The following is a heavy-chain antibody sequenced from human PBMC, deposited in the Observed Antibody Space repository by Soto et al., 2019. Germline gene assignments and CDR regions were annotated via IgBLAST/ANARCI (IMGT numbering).Heavy chain of an antibody. CDR1: GGSISSSSYY. V-gene: IGHV4-39*01. D-gene: IGHD3-16*01. CDR2: IYYSGST. CDR3: ARHHTGGYYFDY. Sequence: KTSETLSLTCTVSGGSISSSSYYWGWIRQPPGKGLEWIGSIYYSGSTYYNPSLKSRVTISVDTSKNQFSLKLSSVTAADTAVYYCARHHTGGYYFDYWGQGTLVTVSS. J-gene: IGHJ4*02.